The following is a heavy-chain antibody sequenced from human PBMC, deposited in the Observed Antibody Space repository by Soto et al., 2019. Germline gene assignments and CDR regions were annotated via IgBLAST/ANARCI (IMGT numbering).Heavy chain of an antibody. J-gene: IGHJ4*02. Sequence: QVQLQESGPGLVKPSGTLSLTCAVSSGSISSSNWWSWVRQPPGKGLEWIGEIYHSGSTNYNPSLKIRVTVSVDKSKNQCSLKLSSVTAADTAVYYCARADYDYIWGSPDWGQGTLVTVSS. D-gene: IGHD3-16*01. CDR2: IYHSGST. CDR3: ARADYDYIWGSPD. V-gene: IGHV4-4*02. CDR1: SGSISSSNW.